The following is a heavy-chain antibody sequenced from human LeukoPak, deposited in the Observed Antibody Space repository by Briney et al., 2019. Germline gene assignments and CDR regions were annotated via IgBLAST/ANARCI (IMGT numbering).Heavy chain of an antibody. V-gene: IGHV3-7*01. Sequence: GGSLRLSCAASGFTFSRYWMSWVRQAPGKGLEWVANIKQDGGEKYYVDSVKGRFTISRDNAKNSLYQQMNSLRAEDTAVYYCARGLRYFDWLGNYYYMDVWGKGTTVTMSS. CDR1: GFTFSRYW. CDR3: ARGLRYFDWLGNYYYMDV. D-gene: IGHD3-9*01. J-gene: IGHJ6*03. CDR2: IKQDGGEK.